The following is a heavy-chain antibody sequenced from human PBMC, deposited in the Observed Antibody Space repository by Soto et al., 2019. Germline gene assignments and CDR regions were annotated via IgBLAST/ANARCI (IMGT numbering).Heavy chain of an antibody. CDR3: ATLKVYDSSGYYPLGSDY. V-gene: IGHV1-18*04. D-gene: IGHD3-22*01. CDR1: GYTFTSYG. J-gene: IGHJ4*02. Sequence: ASVKVSCKASGYTFTSYGISWVRQAPGQGLEWMGWISAYNGNTNYAQKPQGRVTMTTDTSTSTAYMELRSLRSDDTAVYYCATLKVYDSSGYYPLGSDYWGQGTLVTVSS. CDR2: ISAYNGNT.